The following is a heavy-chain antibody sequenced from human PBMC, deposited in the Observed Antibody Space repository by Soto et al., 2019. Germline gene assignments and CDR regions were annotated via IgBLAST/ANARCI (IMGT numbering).Heavy chain of an antibody. Sequence: PGESLKISCKASGYSFSSYWIGWVRQLPGKGLEWMGIIYPSGSDTRYSPSFRGQVIISADRSISTAYLQWSSLKASDTGTYYCARRVGSSWRYFDSWGQGTLVTVFS. V-gene: IGHV5-51*01. J-gene: IGHJ4*02. D-gene: IGHD6-13*01. CDR1: GYSFSSYW. CDR3: ARRVGSSWRYFDS. CDR2: IYPSGSDT.